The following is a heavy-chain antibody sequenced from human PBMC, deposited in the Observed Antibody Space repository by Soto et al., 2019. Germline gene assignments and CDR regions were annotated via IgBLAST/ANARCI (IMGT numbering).Heavy chain of an antibody. J-gene: IGHJ4*02. D-gene: IGHD3-22*01. CDR3: AREINYYDSSGLSYYFDY. CDR2: TYYSGST. V-gene: IGHV4-61*01. CDR1: GGSVSSGSYY. Sequence: SETLSLTCTVSGGSVSSGSYYWSWIRQPPGKGLEWIGYTYYSGSTNYNPSLKSRVTISVDTSKNQFSLKLSSVTAADTAVYYCAREINYYDSSGLSYYFDYWGQGTLVTVSS.